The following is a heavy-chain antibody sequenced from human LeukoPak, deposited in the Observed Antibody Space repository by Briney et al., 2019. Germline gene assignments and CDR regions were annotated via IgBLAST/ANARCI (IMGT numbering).Heavy chain of an antibody. CDR3: AKFGNYPVHVSYSYYYLDV. CDR2: IHYSGSS. D-gene: IGHD1-7*01. Sequence: PSEILSLTCTVSGGSISAHYWSWIRQPPGKGLEYIGYIHYSGSSDSSPSLNSRVTVSVDTSKNQFSLRLSSVAAADTAVYYCAKFGNYPVHVSYSYYYLDVWGKGTTVTVSS. CDR1: GGSISAHY. J-gene: IGHJ6*03. V-gene: IGHV4-59*11.